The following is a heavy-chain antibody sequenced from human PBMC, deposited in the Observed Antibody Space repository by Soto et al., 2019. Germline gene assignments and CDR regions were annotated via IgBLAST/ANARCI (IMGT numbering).Heavy chain of an antibody. V-gene: IGHV4-59*01. CDR1: GGSISTYY. D-gene: IGHD1-26*01. CDR3: ATGRSYYVLAS. J-gene: IGHJ4*02. Sequence: SETLSLTCTVSGGSISTYYWSWIRQPPGKGLEWIGYIYNSGSTNYNPSLRSRVTISVDTSKNQFSLKLSSVTAADTAVYYCATGRSYYVLASWGQGTLVTVSS. CDR2: IYNSGST.